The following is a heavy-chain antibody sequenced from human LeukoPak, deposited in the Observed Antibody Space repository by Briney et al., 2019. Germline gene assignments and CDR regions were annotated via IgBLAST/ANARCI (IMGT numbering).Heavy chain of an antibody. Sequence: SETLSLTCTVSGASVRNEYWSWIRQPPGKGLEWIGYIHYSGSSNYHPSLGSRVTISLDTSKNQFSLELKSVTAADTGMYHCARYDRGLFFFDDWGQGTLVTVSS. CDR3: ARYDRGLFFFDD. CDR2: IHYSGSS. J-gene: IGHJ4*02. D-gene: IGHD1-14*01. CDR1: GASVRNEY. V-gene: IGHV4-59*08.